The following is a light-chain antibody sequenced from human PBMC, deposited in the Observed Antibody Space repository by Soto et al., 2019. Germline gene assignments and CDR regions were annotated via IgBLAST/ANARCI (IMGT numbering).Light chain of an antibody. V-gene: IGLV2-14*01. J-gene: IGLJ1*01. Sequence: QAVVTQPASVSGSPGQSITISCTGTSSDIGGYKYVSWYQQHPGKAPKLMIYEVNNRPSGVSNRFSGSKSGNTASLTISGLQAEDEADYYCSSYITSSTLYVFGTGTKVTVL. CDR3: SSYITSSTLYV. CDR1: SSDIGGYKY. CDR2: EVN.